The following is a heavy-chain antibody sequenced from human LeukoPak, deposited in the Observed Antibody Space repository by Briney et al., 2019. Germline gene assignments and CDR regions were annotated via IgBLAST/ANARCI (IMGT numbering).Heavy chain of an antibody. D-gene: IGHD6-19*01. CDR2: ISYDGSNK. Sequence: GGSLRLSCAASGFTFSSYGMHWVRQAPGKGLEWVAVISYDGSNKYYADSVKGRFTISRDNSKNTLYLQMNSLRAEDTAVYYCAKDRGAVAVAWGQGTLVTVSS. V-gene: IGHV3-30*18. CDR1: GFTFSSYG. J-gene: IGHJ1*01. CDR3: AKDRGAVAVA.